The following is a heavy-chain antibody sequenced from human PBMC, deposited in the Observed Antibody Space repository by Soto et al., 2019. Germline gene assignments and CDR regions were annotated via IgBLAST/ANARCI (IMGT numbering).Heavy chain of an antibody. CDR2: ISYDGSNK. CDR3: ARDRIAAAGPEAYYYYYGMDV. D-gene: IGHD6-13*01. V-gene: IGHV3-30-3*01. CDR1: GFTFSSYA. Sequence: GGSLRLSCAASGFTFSSYAMHWVRQAPGKGLEWVAVISYDGSNKYYADSVKGRFTISRDNSKNRLYLQMNSLRAEDTAVYYCARDRIAAAGPEAYYYYYGMDVWGQGTTVTVSS. J-gene: IGHJ6*02.